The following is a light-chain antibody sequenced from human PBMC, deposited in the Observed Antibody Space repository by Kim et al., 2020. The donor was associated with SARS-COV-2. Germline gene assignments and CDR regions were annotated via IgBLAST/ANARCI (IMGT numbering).Light chain of an antibody. Sequence: QSITIACTGTGSDVGGYDYVSWYQQHPGKAPKLIIYGVSRRPSGVSNRFSGSKSGNTASLTISGLQADDEADYYCSSYTSRVTLVFGGGTKVTVL. J-gene: IGLJ3*02. V-gene: IGLV2-14*04. CDR1: GSDVGGYDY. CDR2: GVS. CDR3: SSYTSRVTLV.